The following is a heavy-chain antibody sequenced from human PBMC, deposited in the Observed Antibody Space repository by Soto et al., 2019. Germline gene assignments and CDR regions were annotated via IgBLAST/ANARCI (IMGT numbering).Heavy chain of an antibody. CDR2: ISYDGSNK. V-gene: IGHV3-30-3*01. CDR3: AREGPISGVYYYGMDV. Sequence: GSLRLSCAASGFTFSSYAMHWVRQAPGKGLEWVAVISYDGSNKYYADSVKGRFTISRDNSKNTLYLQMNSLRAEDTAVYYCAREGPISGVYYYGMDVWGQGTTVTVSS. J-gene: IGHJ6*02. CDR1: GFTFSSYA. D-gene: IGHD3-3*01.